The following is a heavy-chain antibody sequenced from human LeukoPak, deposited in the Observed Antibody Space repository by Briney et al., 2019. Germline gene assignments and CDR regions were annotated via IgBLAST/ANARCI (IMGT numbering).Heavy chain of an antibody. V-gene: IGHV1-2*02. J-gene: IGHJ3*02. CDR1: GYTVAAYY. D-gene: IGHD4-17*01. CDR2: INPNSGGT. Sequence: ASVKVSCKASGYTVAAYYIHWVRQAPGQGLEWMGWINPNSGGTNYAQKFQGRVTMTRDTSISTAYMELSRLRSDDTAVYYCASDDDYGDYGGAFDIWGQGTMVTVSS. CDR3: ASDDDYGDYGGAFDI.